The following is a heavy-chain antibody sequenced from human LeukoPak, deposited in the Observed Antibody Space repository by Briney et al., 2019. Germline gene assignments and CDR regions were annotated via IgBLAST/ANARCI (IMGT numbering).Heavy chain of an antibody. CDR1: GGSISGSSYY. CDR3: ATRGGHDFWSLAFAFDI. D-gene: IGHD3-3*01. CDR2: LLHSGRT. J-gene: IGHJ3*02. Sequence: PSETLSLTCIVSGGSISGSSYYWVWIRQPPGKGLEWIGSLLHSGRTYYNPSLKSRVTISVDTSKNQFSLKLSSVTAADTAVYYCATRGGHDFWSLAFAFDIWGQGTMVTVSS. V-gene: IGHV4-39*01.